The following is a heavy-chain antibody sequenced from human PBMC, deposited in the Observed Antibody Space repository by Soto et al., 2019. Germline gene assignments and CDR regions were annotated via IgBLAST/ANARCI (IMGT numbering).Heavy chain of an antibody. CDR3: ARGGYCSGGSCAYMGHYYYYGMDV. CDR1: GGSISSSSYH. CDR2: IYYSGRT. J-gene: IGHJ6*02. D-gene: IGHD2-15*01. Sequence: QLQLQESGPGLVKPSETLSLTCTVSGGSISSSSYHWGWIRQPPGKGLEWIGSIYYSGRTYYNPSLQSRVTISLGTSNNQFSLKLSAVTAADTAVYYCARGGYCSGGSCAYMGHYYYYGMDVWGQGTTVTVSS. V-gene: IGHV4-39*01.